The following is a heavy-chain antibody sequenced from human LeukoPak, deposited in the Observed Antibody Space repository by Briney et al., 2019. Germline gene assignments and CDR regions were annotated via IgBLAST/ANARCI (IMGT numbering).Heavy chain of an antibody. J-gene: IGHJ2*01. CDR2: LYSGGNT. CDR3: ATSPATGNIYFDL. V-gene: IGHV3-66*01. CDR1: GFTVSSNY. D-gene: IGHD6-13*01. Sequence: GGFLRLSCAASGFTVSSNYMGWVRQAPGKGLEWVSVLYSGGNTYYADSVKGRFTISRDNSKNTLYLQMNSLRAEDTAVYYCATSPATGNIYFDLWGRGTLVTVSS.